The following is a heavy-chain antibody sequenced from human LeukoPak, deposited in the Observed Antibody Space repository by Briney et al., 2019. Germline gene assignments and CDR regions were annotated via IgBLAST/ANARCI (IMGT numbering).Heavy chain of an antibody. Sequence: TGGSLRLSCAASGFPFSDYYMAWIRQAPGKGLEWVSYITTGSTISYAESVKGRFTISRDNGQNSLYLQMNSLRADDTAVYYCTRLNNYAFDYWGQGTLVTVSS. CDR2: ITTGSTI. V-gene: IGHV3-11*01. CDR1: GFPFSDYY. D-gene: IGHD4-11*01. CDR3: TRLNNYAFDY. J-gene: IGHJ4*02.